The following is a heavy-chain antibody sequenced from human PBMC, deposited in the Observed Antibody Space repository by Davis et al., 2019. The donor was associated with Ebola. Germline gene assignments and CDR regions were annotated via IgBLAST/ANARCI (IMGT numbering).Heavy chain of an antibody. D-gene: IGHD3-3*01. V-gene: IGHV3-33*01. CDR3: ARSTIFGVVILGPHYYYMDV. Sequence: PGGSLRLSCAASGFTFSSYGMHWIRQAPGKGLEWVAVIWYDGSNKYYADSVKGRFTISRDNSKNTLYLQMNSLRAEDTAVYYCARSTIFGVVILGPHYYYMDVWGKGTTVTVSS. CDR1: GFTFSSYG. J-gene: IGHJ6*03. CDR2: IWYDGSNK.